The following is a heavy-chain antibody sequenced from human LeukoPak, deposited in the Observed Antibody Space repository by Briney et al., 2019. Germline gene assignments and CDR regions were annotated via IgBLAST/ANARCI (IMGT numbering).Heavy chain of an antibody. J-gene: IGHJ4*02. CDR1: GFTFSIYA. D-gene: IGHD5-18*01. CDR2: LSGSGDDT. Sequence: GGSLRLSCVASGFTFSIYAMSWVRQAPGKGLEWVSALSGSGDDTYYADSVKGRFTISRDNSKNTLYLQMNSLRAEDTAVYYCAKDSYSKGDYWGQGVLVTVSS. CDR3: AKDSYSKGDY. V-gene: IGHV3-23*01.